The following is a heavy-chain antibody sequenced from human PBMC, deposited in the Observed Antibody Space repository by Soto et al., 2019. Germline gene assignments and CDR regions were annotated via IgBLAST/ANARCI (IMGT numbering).Heavy chain of an antibody. CDR3: ARDDEGGSDCDLGY. V-gene: IGHV3-30-3*01. CDR1: GFTFSSHA. D-gene: IGHD1-26*01. Sequence: QVQLVESGGGVVQPGRSLRLSCAVSGFTFSSHAMHWVRQAPGKGLEWVTLISSDGSSKYYADSVKGRFTTSRDNSKNTMYLQMNSLRVEDTAVYYCARDDEGGSDCDLGYWGQGALVTVSS. CDR2: ISSDGSSK. J-gene: IGHJ4*02.